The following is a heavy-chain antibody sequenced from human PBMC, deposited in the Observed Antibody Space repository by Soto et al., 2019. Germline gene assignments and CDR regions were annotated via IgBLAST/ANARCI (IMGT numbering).Heavy chain of an antibody. D-gene: IGHD1-1*01. CDR2: ISAHNGNT. V-gene: IGHV1-18*01. CDR3: ARGRYGDY. J-gene: IGHJ4*02. Sequence: QVHLVQSGAEVKKPGASVKVSWQGSGYAFTTYGITWVRQAPGEGLEWMGWISAHNGNTNYAQKLQGRVTVTRDTSTSTAYMELRSLRYDDTAVYYCARGRYGDYWGQGARVTVSS. CDR1: GYAFTTYG.